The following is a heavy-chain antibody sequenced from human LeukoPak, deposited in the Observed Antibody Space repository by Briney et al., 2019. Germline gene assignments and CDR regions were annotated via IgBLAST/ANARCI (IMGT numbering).Heavy chain of an antibody. V-gene: IGHV1-18*01. D-gene: IGHD2-2*02. J-gene: IGHJ6*02. Sequence: ASVKVSCKASGYTFTSYGISWVRQAPGQGLEWMGWISAYNGNTNYAQKLQGRVTMTTDTSTSTAYMELSSLRSEDTAVYYCARVKCSSTSCYTPYYYYGMDVWGQGTTVTVSS. CDR3: ARVKCSSTSCYTPYYYYGMDV. CDR1: GYTFTSYG. CDR2: ISAYNGNT.